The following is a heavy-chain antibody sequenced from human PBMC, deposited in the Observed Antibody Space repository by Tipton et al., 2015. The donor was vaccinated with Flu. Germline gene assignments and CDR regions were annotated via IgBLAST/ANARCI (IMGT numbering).Heavy chain of an antibody. J-gene: IGHJ3*01. V-gene: IGHV5-51*01. Sequence: VQLVQSGAEVKKPGESLKISCKGSGYSFTSYWIAWVRQMPGKGLEWMGIIYPGDSDTRYSPSFQGQVTLSADKSISTAYLQWSSLKASDTAMYYCALEYYHADGDSDSAVVGWGQGTMVTVSS. CDR3: ALEYYHADGDSDSAVVG. D-gene: IGHD2-21*01. CDR1: GYSFTSYW. CDR2: IYPGDSDT.